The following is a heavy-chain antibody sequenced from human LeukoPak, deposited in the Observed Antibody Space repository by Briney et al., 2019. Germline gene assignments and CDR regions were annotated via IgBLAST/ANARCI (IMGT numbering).Heavy chain of an antibody. CDR2: IIPILGIA. CDR3: ATLPLRRIEGRYYGSGSYLDY. D-gene: IGHD3-10*01. Sequence: SVKVSCKASGGTFSSYAISWVRQAPGQGLEWMGRIIPILGIANYAQKFQGRVTITADKSTSTAYMELSSLRSEDTAVYYCATLPLRRIEGRYYGSGSYLDYWGQGTLVTVSS. V-gene: IGHV1-69*04. CDR1: GGTFSSYA. J-gene: IGHJ4*02.